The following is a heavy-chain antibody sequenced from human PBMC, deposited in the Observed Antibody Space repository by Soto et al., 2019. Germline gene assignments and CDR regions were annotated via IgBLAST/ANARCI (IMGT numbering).Heavy chain of an antibody. CDR3: ARDSDFWSGPRWLDP. J-gene: IGHJ5*02. CDR2: IYTSGST. D-gene: IGHD3-3*01. Sequence: SETLSLTCTVSGGSISSYYWSWIRQPAGKGLEWIGRIYTSGSTNYNPSLKSRVTMSVDTSKNQFSLKLSSVTAADTAVYYCARDSDFWSGPRWLDPWGQGTMVTVYS. CDR1: GGSISSYY. V-gene: IGHV4-4*07.